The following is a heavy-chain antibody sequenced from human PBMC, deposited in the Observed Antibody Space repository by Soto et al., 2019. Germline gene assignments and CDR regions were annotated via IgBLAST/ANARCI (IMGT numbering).Heavy chain of an antibody. CDR3: ARAHYGDYGYGMDV. J-gene: IGHJ6*02. V-gene: IGHV4-30-2*01. CDR1: GGSISSGGYS. Sequence: SETLSLTCAVSGGSISSGGYSWSWIRQPPGKGLEWIGYIYESGSTYYNPSLKSRVTISVDRSKNQFSLELSSVTAADTAVYYCARAHYGDYGYGMDVWGQGTTVTXSS. D-gene: IGHD4-17*01. CDR2: IYESGST.